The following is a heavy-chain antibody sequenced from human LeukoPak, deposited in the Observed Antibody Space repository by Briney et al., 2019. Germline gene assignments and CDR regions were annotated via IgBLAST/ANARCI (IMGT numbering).Heavy chain of an antibody. Sequence: GGSLRLSCAASGFTFSGYNMNWVRQAPGKGLEWVSSISSSSSYIYYADSVKGRFTISRDNSKNTLYLQMNSLRAEDTAVYYCAKAGSIRFDYWGQGTLVTVSS. J-gene: IGHJ4*02. V-gene: IGHV3-21*04. CDR1: GFTFSGYN. CDR3: AKAGSIRFDY. CDR2: ISSSSSYI. D-gene: IGHD1-26*01.